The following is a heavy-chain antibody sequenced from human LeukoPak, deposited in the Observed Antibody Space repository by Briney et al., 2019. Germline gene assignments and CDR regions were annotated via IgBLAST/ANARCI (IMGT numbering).Heavy chain of an antibody. D-gene: IGHD1-14*01. V-gene: IGHV3-74*01. CDR2: VDHGGSGT. Sequence: PGGSLRLSCATSGFTFTSYWMHWVRQVAGKGLVWLARVDHGGSGTNYADSVKGRFTISRDNAKSTVYLQMNSLRVEDTAVYYCITDLGWGRGTLVTVSS. CDR3: ITDLG. J-gene: IGHJ4*02. CDR1: GFTFTSYW.